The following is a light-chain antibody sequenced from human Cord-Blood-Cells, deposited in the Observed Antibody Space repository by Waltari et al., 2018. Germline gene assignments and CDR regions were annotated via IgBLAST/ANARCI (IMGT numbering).Light chain of an antibody. CDR2: GAS. Sequence: EIVLTQSPGTRSLSPGERPTLPCRASQSVSSSYLAWYQQKPGQAPRLLIYGASSRATGIPDRFSGSGSGTDFTLTISRLEPEDFAVYYCQQYGSSFTFGPGTKVDIK. CDR1: QSVSSSY. J-gene: IGKJ3*01. CDR3: QQYGSSFT. V-gene: IGKV3-20*01.